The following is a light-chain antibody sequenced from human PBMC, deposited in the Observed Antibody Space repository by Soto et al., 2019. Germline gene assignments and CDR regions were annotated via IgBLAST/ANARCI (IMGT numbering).Light chain of an antibody. Sequence: QSALTQPASVSGSPGQSITISCTGTSSDVGGYNYVSWYQQHPGKAPKLMIYDVSNRPSGVSNRFSRSKSVNTASLTISGLQAEDEADYYCSSYTSSSSPYVFGTGTKLTAL. J-gene: IGLJ1*01. CDR1: SSDVGGYNY. V-gene: IGLV2-14*01. CDR2: DVS. CDR3: SSYTSSSSPYV.